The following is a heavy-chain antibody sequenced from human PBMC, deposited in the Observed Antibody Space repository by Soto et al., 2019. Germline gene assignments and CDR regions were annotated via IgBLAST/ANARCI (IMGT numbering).Heavy chain of an antibody. V-gene: IGHV3-23*01. J-gene: IGHJ5*01. D-gene: IGHD2-21*02. CDR1: GITFRSCA. CDR2: ITGTGGDT. Sequence: PGGSLRLSCVASGITFRSCAMSWVRQAPGEGLEWVSTITGTGGDTKYADSVRGRFTMSRDNSMKTLYLQMNSLRVEDSALYYCARDSADCFAGKGIFDFCTRGTL. CDR3: ARDSADCFAGKGIFDF.